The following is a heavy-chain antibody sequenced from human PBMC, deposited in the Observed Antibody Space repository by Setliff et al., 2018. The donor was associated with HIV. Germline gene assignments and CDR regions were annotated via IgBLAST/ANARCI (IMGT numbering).Heavy chain of an antibody. V-gene: IGHV4-61*02. J-gene: IGHJ6*02. CDR2: IYTSGST. CDR1: GGSISSGTYY. CDR3: ARENGRTNYYYYYGMDG. Sequence: PSETLSLTCTVSGGSISSGTYYWSWVRQPAGKGLEWIGRIYTSGSTNYNPSLKSRVTISLDTSKNQFSLKLSSVTAADTAVYYCARENGRTNYYYYYGMDGWGQGTTVTVSS.